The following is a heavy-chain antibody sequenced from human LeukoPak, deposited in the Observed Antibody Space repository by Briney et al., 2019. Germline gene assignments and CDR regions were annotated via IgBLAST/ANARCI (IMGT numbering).Heavy chain of an antibody. CDR1: GFTFSNSW. D-gene: IGHD5-24*01. CDR2: ISSSSSYI. J-gene: IGHJ4*02. Sequence: GGSLRLSCAASGFTFSNSWMTWVRQAPGKGLEWVSSISSSSSYIYYADSVKGRFTISRDNAKNSLYLQMNSLRAEDTAVYYCARDRERWLQPDFDYWGQGTLVTVSS. CDR3: ARDRERWLQPDFDY. V-gene: IGHV3-21*01.